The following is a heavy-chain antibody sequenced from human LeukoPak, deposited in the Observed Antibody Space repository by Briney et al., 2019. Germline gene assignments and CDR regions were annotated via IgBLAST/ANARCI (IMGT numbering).Heavy chain of an antibody. J-gene: IGHJ6*02. CDR2: ISDSGDTT. CDR3: AKQKSGSRLHYYSGMDV. D-gene: IGHD1-26*01. V-gene: IGHV3-23*01. CDR1: GFPFSNCA. Sequence: GGSLRLSCVASGFPFSNCAMTWVRQAPGEGLEWVSSISDSGDTTYYADSVKGRFTISRDNSKNTLYLQMNSLRAEDTAVYYCAKQKSGSRLHYYSGMDVWGQGTTVTVSS.